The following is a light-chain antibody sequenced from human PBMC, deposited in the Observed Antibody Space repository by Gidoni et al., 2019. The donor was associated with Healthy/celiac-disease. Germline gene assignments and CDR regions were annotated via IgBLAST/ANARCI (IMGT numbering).Light chain of an antibody. Sequence: EIVMTQSPATLSVSPGERATLSCRARQSVSSNLAWYQQKPGQAPRLLIYGASTRATGIPARFSGSGSGKEFTITISSLQYEDFAVYYCQQYNNWGTFGQGTKVEIK. CDR3: QQYNNWGT. V-gene: IGKV3-15*01. J-gene: IGKJ1*01. CDR1: QSVSSN. CDR2: GAS.